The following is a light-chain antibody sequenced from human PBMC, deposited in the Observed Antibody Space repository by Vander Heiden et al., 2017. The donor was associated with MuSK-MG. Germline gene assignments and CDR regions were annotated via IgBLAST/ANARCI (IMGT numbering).Light chain of an antibody. Sequence: DIQMTQSPSSLSASVGDRVTITCQASQDITNHLNWFQQKPGKSPKRLIYVASKLETGVPSRFSGTGAGTDFTFTISSLQPEVIATYYWQQYDNLSTFGQGTKMEIK. J-gene: IGKJ2*01. CDR1: QDITNH. V-gene: IGKV1-33*01. CDR3: QQYDNLST. CDR2: VAS.